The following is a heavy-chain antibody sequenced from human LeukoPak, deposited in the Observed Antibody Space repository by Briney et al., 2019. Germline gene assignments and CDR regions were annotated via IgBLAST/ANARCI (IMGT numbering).Heavy chain of an antibody. CDR1: GFTFSSYS. V-gene: IGHV3-21*01. D-gene: IGHD5-18*01. CDR3: ASPRGYSYGGDAFDI. J-gene: IGHJ3*02. Sequence: GGSLRLSCAASGFTFSSYSMNWVRQAPGKGLEWVSSISSSSYIYYADSVKGRFTISRDNAKNSLYLQMNSLRAEDTAVYYCASPRGYSYGGDAFDIWGQGTMVTVSS. CDR2: ISSSSYI.